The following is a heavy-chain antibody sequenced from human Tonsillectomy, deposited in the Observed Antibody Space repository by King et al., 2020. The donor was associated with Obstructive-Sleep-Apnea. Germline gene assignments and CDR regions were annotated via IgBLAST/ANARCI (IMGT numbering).Heavy chain of an antibody. V-gene: IGHV3-23*04. Sequence: VQLVESGGGFVQPGGSLRLSCAASGVTFCIDSMSWVPQAPGEGLEVGVAILGCGGSTYSAVYVKGRLTLLRDNSKNTLYLQMNSRRAEDTAVYYCAITYGDYVDYYFDYWGQGTLVTVSS. D-gene: IGHD4-17*01. CDR3: AITYGDYVDYYFDY. J-gene: IGHJ4*02. CDR2: ILGCGGST. CDR1: GVTFCIDS.